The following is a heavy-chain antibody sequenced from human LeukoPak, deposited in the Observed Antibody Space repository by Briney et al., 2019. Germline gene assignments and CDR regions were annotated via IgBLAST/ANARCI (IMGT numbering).Heavy chain of an antibody. CDR1: GGSISSGNYY. D-gene: IGHD4-17*01. CDR2: VYISGST. J-gene: IGHJ4*02. Sequence: PSQTLSLTCTVSGGSISSGNYYWSWIRQPAGEGPEWIGRVYISGSTNYNPSLESRVTISVDTSKNQFSLKLNSVTAADTAVYYCARGGENGDYYFNYWGQGNLVTVSS. V-gene: IGHV4-61*02. CDR3: ARGGENGDYYFNY.